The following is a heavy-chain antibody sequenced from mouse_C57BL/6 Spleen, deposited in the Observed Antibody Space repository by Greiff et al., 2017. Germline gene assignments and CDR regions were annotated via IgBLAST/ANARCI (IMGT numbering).Heavy chain of an antibody. CDR1: GYTFTDYY. CDR2: INPNNGGT. D-gene: IGHD2-12*01. CDR3: ARYDGFDY. V-gene: IGHV1-26*01. J-gene: IGHJ2*01. Sequence: VQLQQSGPELVKPGASVKLSCKASGYTFTDYYMNWVKQSQGKSLEWIGDINPNNGGTSYNQKFKGKATLTVDKSYSTAYMELRSLTSEDAAVYYYARYDGFDYWGQGTTLTVSS.